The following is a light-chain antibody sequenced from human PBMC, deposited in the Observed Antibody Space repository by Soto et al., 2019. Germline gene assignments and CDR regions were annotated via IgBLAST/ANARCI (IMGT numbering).Light chain of an antibody. Sequence: DIVMTLSPLSLPVTPGEPASISCRSSQSLLHSNGYYYLDWYLQKPGQSPQVLIYLGSHRASGVPDRFSGSGSGTDFTLKISRVEAEDVGVYYCMQALQTPWTFGQGTKVEVK. J-gene: IGKJ1*01. CDR1: QSLLHSNGYYY. CDR2: LGS. V-gene: IGKV2-28*01. CDR3: MQALQTPWT.